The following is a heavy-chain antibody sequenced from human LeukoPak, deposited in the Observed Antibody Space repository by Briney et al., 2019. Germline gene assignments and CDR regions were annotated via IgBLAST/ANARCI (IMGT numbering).Heavy chain of an antibody. CDR3: ARGFSSTTRFDY. D-gene: IGHD2-2*01. J-gene: IGHJ4*02. CDR2: IYYSGNT. Sequence: PSETLSLTCSVSGGSISSYYWNWIRQPPGKGLEWIGYIYYSGNTNYNPSLKSRVTISVDTSKNQFSLKLSSVTAADTAVYYCARGFSSTTRFDYWGQGTLVTVSS. CDR1: GGSISSYY. V-gene: IGHV4-59*01.